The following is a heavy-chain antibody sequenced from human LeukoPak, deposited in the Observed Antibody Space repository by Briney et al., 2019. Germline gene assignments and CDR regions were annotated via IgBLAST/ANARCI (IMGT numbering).Heavy chain of an antibody. CDR2: IYYSGSS. J-gene: IGHJ6*03. CDR3: ARVPRSYYYYYMDV. Sequence: SETVSLTCNVSGGSISGYHWSWIRQPPGKGLEWLGYIYYSGSSNYNPSLKSRVTMSADTSKNQFSLKLSSVTAADTAVYYCARVPRSYYYYYMDVWGKGTTVTVSS. V-gene: IGHV4-59*01. CDR1: GGSISGYH.